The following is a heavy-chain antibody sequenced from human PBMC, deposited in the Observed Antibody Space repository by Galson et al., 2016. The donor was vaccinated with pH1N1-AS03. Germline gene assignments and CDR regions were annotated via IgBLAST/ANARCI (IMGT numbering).Heavy chain of an antibody. Sequence: SVKVSCKASGYTFSNYGITWVRQAPGQGLPWMGWIKNNNDNTIYGQNFQGRVTLTTDPSTNTAYMELKNLRSDDTGVYYCARAFEEYLLRDYSSVFDSWGQGTLVTVSS. CDR2: IKNNNDNT. J-gene: IGHJ4*02. CDR3: ARAFEEYLLRDYSSVFDS. V-gene: IGHV1-18*01. CDR1: GYTFSNYG. D-gene: IGHD2/OR15-2a*01.